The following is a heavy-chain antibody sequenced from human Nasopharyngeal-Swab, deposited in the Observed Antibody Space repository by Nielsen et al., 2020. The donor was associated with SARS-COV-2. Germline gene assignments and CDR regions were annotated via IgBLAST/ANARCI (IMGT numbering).Heavy chain of an antibody. Sequence: VRQAPGKGLEWVAVISYDGSNKYYADSAKGRFTISRDNSKNTLYLQMNSLRAEDTAVYYCARDPKWAVAGSLRTYFDYWGQGTLVTVSS. CDR3: ARDPKWAVAGSLRTYFDY. V-gene: IGHV3-30-3*01. J-gene: IGHJ4*02. D-gene: IGHD6-19*01. CDR2: ISYDGSNK.